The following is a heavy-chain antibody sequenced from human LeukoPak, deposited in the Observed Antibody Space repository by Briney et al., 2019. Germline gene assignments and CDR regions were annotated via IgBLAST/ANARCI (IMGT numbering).Heavy chain of an antibody. CDR2: IFPSGGEI. D-gene: IGHD4/OR15-4a*01. V-gene: IGHV3-23*01. CDR3: ARRAGAYSHPYDY. Sequence: GGSLRLSCAASGFTFSTFAMIWVRQPPGKGLEWVSSIFPSGGEIHYADSVRGRFTISRDNSKSTLSLQMNSLRAEDTAVYYCARRAGAYSHPYDYWGQGTLVTVSS. CDR1: GFTFSTFA. J-gene: IGHJ4*02.